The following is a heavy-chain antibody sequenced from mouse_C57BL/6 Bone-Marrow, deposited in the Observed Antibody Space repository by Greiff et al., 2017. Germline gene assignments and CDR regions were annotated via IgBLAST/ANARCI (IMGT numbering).Heavy chain of an antibody. CDR2: IYPGNGYT. CDR1: GYTFTSYG. J-gene: IGHJ4*01. D-gene: IGHD2-3*01. CDR3: ACCGYYEDYYAMDY. V-gene: IGHV1-58*01. Sequence: EVQLQEPGAELVRPGSSVKMSCKTSGYTFTSYGINWVKQRPGQGLEWIGYIYPGNGYTEYNEKFKGKATLTSDTSSSTAYMQLSSLTSEATAIYFGACCGYYEDYYAMDYGGQGTSVTVSS.